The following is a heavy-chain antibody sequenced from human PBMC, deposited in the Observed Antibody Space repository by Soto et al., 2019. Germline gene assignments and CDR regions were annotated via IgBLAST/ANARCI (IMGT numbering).Heavy chain of an antibody. D-gene: IGHD2-21*01. CDR3: ARIPSP. V-gene: IGHV4-59*12. CDR2: IYHSGNT. Sequence: SETLSLTCTFSGCSISSYYWSWIRQPPGKGLEWIGYIYHSGNTYYNPSLKSRVTISVDRSKNQFSLKLSSVTAADTAVYYCARIPSPWGQGTLVTVSS. J-gene: IGHJ5*02. CDR1: GCSISSYY.